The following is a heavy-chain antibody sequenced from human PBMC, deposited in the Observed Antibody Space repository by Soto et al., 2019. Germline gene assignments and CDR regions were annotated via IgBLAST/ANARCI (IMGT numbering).Heavy chain of an antibody. CDR1: GGSVSSNGYY. J-gene: IGHJ4*02. V-gene: IGHV4-31*11. CDR3: ARGPRTGPFDS. CDR2: IYYTGSS. Sequence: QVQLQESGPGLVKPSQTLSLNCAVSGGSVSSNGYYWNWIRQHPGKGREWIGYIYYTGSSYYNPPLKSRVTMSVDTSKNQFSLMLTSVTAADTAVYSCARGPRTGPFDSWGQGTLVTVPS.